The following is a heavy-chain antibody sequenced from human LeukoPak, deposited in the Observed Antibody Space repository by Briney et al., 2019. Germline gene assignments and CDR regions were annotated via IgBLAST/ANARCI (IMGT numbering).Heavy chain of an antibody. Sequence: GGSLRLSCAASGFTFSDYYMDWVRQAPGKGLERVGRVRKKTNSYTTEYAASVKGRFTISRDDSKNSLYLQMNSLKTEDTAVYYCVRTNFGDLRLFDYWGQGTLVTVSS. D-gene: IGHD3-16*01. V-gene: IGHV3-72*01. J-gene: IGHJ4*02. CDR3: VRTNFGDLRLFDY. CDR1: GFTFSDYY. CDR2: VRKKTNSYTT.